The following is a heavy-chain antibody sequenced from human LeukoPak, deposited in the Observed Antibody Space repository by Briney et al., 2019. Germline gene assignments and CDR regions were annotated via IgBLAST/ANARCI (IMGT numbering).Heavy chain of an antibody. CDR1: GGSISSGSYY. D-gene: IGHD5-18*01. CDR2: IYTSGST. CDR3: ANKPSWIQQNTGDAFDI. J-gene: IGHJ3*02. Sequence: SQTLSLTCTVSGGSISSGSYYWSWIRQPAGKGLEWIGRIYTSGSTNYNPSLKSRVTISVDTSKNQFSLKLSSVTAADTAVYYCANKPSWIQQNTGDAFDIWGQGTMVTVSS. V-gene: IGHV4-61*02.